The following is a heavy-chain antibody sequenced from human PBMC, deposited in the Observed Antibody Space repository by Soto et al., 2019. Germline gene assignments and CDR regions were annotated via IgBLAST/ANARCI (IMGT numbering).Heavy chain of an antibody. Sequence: SETLSLTCTVSGGSLGSYYWSWIRQPPGKGLEWIGYVFYTGRANYNASLKSRVSISLDTPNYQFSLQLSSVTAADTAVYYCAGDVDCRMSTIPCDYSGMDVWGPVTTVSVSS. CDR3: AGDVDCRMSTIPCDYSGMDV. J-gene: IGHJ6*02. CDR2: VFYTGRA. CDR1: GGSLGSYY. V-gene: IGHV4-59*03. D-gene: IGHD2-21*02.